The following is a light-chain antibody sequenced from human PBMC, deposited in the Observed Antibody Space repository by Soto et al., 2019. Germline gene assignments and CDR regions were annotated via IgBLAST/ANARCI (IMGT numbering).Light chain of an antibody. CDR3: QQTDSFPT. CDR2: GAS. J-gene: IGKJ4*01. CDR1: QDIATW. Sequence: DVQMTQSPSSVSASVGDRVSITFRASQDIATWIAWYQQKPGKAPTLLISGASNLQSGVPSRFSGGGSGTDFTLTISTLQPEDFATYYCQQTDSFPTFGRGTKVDI. V-gene: IGKV1-12*01.